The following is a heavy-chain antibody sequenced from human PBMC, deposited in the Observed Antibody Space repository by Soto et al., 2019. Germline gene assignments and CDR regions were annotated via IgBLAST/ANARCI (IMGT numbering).Heavy chain of an antibody. J-gene: IGHJ3*02. V-gene: IGHV3-30*14. CDR3: ARVWTTVTTKEAFDI. Sequence: QVQLVESGGGVVHPGRSLRLSCAASGFTFSPYVVHWVRQAPGKGLEWVAVISYDGNTEYYADSVKGGFTIARYNSKSTVYRQMNSLRGEATALYHCARVWTTVTTKEAFDIWGQGTMVSGS. D-gene: IGHD4-17*01. CDR2: ISYDGNTE. CDR1: GFTFSPYV.